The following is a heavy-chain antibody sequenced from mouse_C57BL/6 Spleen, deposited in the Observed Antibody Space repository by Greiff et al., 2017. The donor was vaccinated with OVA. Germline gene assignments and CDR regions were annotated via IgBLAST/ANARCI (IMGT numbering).Heavy chain of an antibody. CDR3: ARSRGLFDY. CDR1: GYSFTGYY. D-gene: IGHD3-1*01. Sequence: VQLQQSGPELVKPGASVKISFKASGYSFTGYYMNWVKQSPEKSLEWIGEINPSTGGTTYNQKFKAKATLTVDKSSSTAYMQLKSLTSEDSAVYYCARSRGLFDYWGQGTTLTVSS. CDR2: INPSTGGT. V-gene: IGHV1-42*01. J-gene: IGHJ2*01.